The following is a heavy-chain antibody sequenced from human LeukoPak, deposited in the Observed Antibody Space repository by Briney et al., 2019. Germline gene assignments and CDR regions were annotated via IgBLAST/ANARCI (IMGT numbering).Heavy chain of an antibody. Sequence: SETLSLTCTVSGSSISSYYWSWIRQPAGKGLEWIGRIYTSGSTNYNPSLKSRVTMSVDTSKNQFSLKLNSVTAADTAVYYCVYDSSGYYFFDYWGQGTLVTVSS. CDR1: GSSISSYY. J-gene: IGHJ4*02. V-gene: IGHV4-4*07. CDR2: IYTSGST. CDR3: VYDSSGYYFFDY. D-gene: IGHD3-22*01.